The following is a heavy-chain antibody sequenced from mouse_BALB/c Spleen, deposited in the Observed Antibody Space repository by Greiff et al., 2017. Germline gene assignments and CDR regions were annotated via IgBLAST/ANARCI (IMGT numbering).Heavy chain of an antibody. D-gene: IGHD4-1*01. CDR1: GYSFTGYT. Sequence: VQLQQSGPELVKPGASMKISCKASGYSFTGYTMNWVKQSHGKSLEWIGYIYPYNGGTGYNQKFKSKATLTVDNSSSTAYMELRSLTSEDSAVYYCARNWRDWFAYWGQGTLVTVSA. V-gene: IGHV1S29*02. J-gene: IGHJ3*01. CDR2: IYPYNGGT. CDR3: ARNWRDWFAY.